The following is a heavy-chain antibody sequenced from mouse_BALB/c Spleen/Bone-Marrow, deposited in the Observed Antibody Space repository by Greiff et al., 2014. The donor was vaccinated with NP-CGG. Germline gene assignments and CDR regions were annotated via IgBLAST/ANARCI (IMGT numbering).Heavy chain of an antibody. D-gene: IGHD2-1*01. CDR1: GFNIKDTY. CDR3: ASSGNYEGGAMGY. J-gene: IGHJ4*01. Sequence: VQLQQSGAELVKLGASVKLSCTASGFNIKDTYMHWVKQRPEQGLEWIGGIDPANGNTKYVPTFQGKATITADTSSNTAYLQLSSLTSEDTAVYYCASSGNYEGGAMGYWGQGISVTVSS. V-gene: IGHV14-3*02. CDR2: IDPANGNT.